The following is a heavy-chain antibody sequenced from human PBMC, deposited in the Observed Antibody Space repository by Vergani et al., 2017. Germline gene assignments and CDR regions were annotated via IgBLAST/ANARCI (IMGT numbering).Heavy chain of an antibody. Sequence: QVQLVQSGAEVKKPGASVKVSCKASGYTFTSYDINWVRQATGQGLEWMGWMNPNSGNTGYAQKFQGRVTMTRKTSISTAYMELSSLRSEDTAVYYCARLPYDSPYYYYGMDVWGQGTTVTVSS. J-gene: IGHJ6*02. CDR1: GYTFTSYD. D-gene: IGHD3-22*01. CDR2: MNPNSGNT. V-gene: IGHV1-8*01. CDR3: ARLPYDSPYYYYGMDV.